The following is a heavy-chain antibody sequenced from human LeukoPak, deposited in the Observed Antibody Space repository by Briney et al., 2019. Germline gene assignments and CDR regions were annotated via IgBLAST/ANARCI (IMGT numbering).Heavy chain of an antibody. CDR2: FDPEDGET. CDR3: ATGGDEEGSPQIYYFDY. J-gene: IGHJ4*02. V-gene: IGHV1-24*01. CDR1: GYTLTELS. Sequence: ASVKVSCKVSGYTLTELSMHWVRQAPGKGLEWMGGFDPEDGETIYAQKFQGRVTMTEDTSTDTAYMELSSLRSEDTAAYYCATGGDEEGSPQIYYFDYWGQGTLVTVSS. D-gene: IGHD3-10*01.